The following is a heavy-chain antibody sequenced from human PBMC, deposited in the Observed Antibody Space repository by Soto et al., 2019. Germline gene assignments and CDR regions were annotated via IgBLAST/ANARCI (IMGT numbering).Heavy chain of an antibody. CDR2: IKSKTDGGTT. Sequence: EVQLVESGGGLVKPGGSLRLSCAASGFTFSNAWMSWVRQAPGKGLEWVGRIKSKTDGGTTDSAAPGKGRFTISRDDSKTTLYLQMNSLKTEDTAVYYCTTRWTYGMDVWGQGTTVTVSS. CDR3: TTRWTYGMDV. CDR1: GFTFSNAW. V-gene: IGHV3-15*01. J-gene: IGHJ6*02.